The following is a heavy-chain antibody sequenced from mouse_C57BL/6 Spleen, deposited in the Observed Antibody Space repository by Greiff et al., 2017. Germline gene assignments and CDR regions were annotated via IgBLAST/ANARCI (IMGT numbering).Heavy chain of an antibody. V-gene: IGHV1-69*01. CDR1: GYTFTSYW. J-gene: IGHJ1*03. D-gene: IGHD1-1*01. CDR3: ARSPDYYGSSPNWYFDV. Sequence: VQLQQPGAELVMPGASVKLSCKASGYTFTSYWMHWVKQRPGQGLEWIGEIDPSDSYTNYNQKFKGKSTLTVDKSSSTAYMQLSSLTSEDSAVYYCARSPDYYGSSPNWYFDVWGTGTTVTVSS. CDR2: IDPSDSYT.